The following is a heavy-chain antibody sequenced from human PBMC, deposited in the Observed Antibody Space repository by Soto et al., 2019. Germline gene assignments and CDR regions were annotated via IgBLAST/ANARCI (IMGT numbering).Heavy chain of an antibody. Sequence: EVQLLESGGGLVQPGGSLRLSCAASGFTFSSYAMSWVRQAPGKGLEWVSAISGSGGSTYYADSVKGRFTISRDNSKNTLYLQMNSLRAEDTAVYYCAKGLHRITMIVVVITRYYFDYWGQGTLVTVSS. J-gene: IGHJ4*02. D-gene: IGHD3-22*01. CDR3: AKGLHRITMIVVVITRYYFDY. V-gene: IGHV3-23*01. CDR2: ISGSGGST. CDR1: GFTFSSYA.